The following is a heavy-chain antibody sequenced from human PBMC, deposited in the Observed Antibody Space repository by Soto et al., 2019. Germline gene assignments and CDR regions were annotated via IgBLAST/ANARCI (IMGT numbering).Heavy chain of an antibody. CDR3: AKGAIGRLDY. CDR2: IRASGVTT. V-gene: IGHV3-23*01. D-gene: IGHD1-26*01. CDR1: GFTFSNYA. J-gene: IGHJ4*02. Sequence: DVQLLDSGGGLVQPGRSLRLSCAASGFTFSNYAMSWVRQAPGKGLEWVSTIRASGVTTFYADSARGRSTTSRGNSKNTLSLQMNSLTADDTAIYYCAKGAIGRLDYWGQGTLVTVSS.